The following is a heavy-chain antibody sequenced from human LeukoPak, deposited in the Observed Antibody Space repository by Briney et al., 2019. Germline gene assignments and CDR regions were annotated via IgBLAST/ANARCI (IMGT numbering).Heavy chain of an antibody. D-gene: IGHD5-12*01. CDR2: INHSGST. Sequence: SETLSLTCAVYGGSFSGYYWSWIRQPPGKGLEWIGEINHSGSTNYNPSLKSRVTISVDTSKNQFSLKLGSVTAADTAVYYCARERRWLRSGTRRSQRAFDIWGQGTMVTVSS. J-gene: IGHJ3*02. CDR3: ARERRWLRSGTRRSQRAFDI. CDR1: GGSFSGYY. V-gene: IGHV4-34*01.